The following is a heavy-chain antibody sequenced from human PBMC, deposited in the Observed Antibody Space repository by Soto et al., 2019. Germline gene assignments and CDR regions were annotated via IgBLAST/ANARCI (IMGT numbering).Heavy chain of an antibody. CDR1: GGSISSYY. V-gene: IGHV4-59*01. CDR3: ARAGKLRLQPTLDPTHGMDV. D-gene: IGHD5-12*01. J-gene: IGHJ6*02. Sequence: PSETLSLTCTVSGGSISSYYWSWIRQPPGKGLEWIGYIYYSGSTNYNPSLKSRVTISVDTSKNQFSLKLSYVTAADTAVYYCARAGKLRLQPTLDPTHGMDVWGQGTTVTV. CDR2: IYYSGST.